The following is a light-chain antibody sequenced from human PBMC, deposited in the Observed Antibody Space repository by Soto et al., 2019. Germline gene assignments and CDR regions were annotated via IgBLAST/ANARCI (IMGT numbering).Light chain of an antibody. J-gene: IGKJ1*01. CDR2: DAS. CDR1: QSISSW. V-gene: IGKV1-5*01. Sequence: DIQMNQYPSTLSASVGDRVTITCRASQSISSWLAWYQQKPGKAPKLLIYDASSLESGVPSRFSGSGSATEFTLTISSLQPDDFATYYCQQYNNYWTFGQGTKVDIK. CDR3: QQYNNYWT.